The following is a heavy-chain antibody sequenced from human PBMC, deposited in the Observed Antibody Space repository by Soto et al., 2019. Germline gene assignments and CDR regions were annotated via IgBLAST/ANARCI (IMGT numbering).Heavy chain of an antibody. Sequence: TLSLTCAVSGASISGSYYYWAWLRQSPGRGPEWIGSVFYTGFTSYNLSLESRVSVSVDTSKSQFSLKLSAVTAADTAVYYCATSQKGYNWNYFDHWGQGALVTVSS. CDR1: GASISGSYYY. CDR2: VFYTGFT. CDR3: ATSQKGYNWNYFDH. D-gene: IGHD1-20*01. V-gene: IGHV4-39*01. J-gene: IGHJ4*02.